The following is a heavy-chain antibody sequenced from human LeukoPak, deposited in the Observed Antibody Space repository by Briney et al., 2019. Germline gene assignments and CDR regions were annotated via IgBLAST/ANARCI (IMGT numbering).Heavy chain of an antibody. Sequence: ASVKVSCTASGYTFTSYGINWVRQAPGQGLEWMGWISPYNGNTKYAEKIQRRVTITTDTSTSTAYKELRSLSSDDTAVYYCARDQRGYGDSSGASKWIDPWGQGTLVTVSS. CDR3: ARDQRGYGDSSGASKWIDP. V-gene: IGHV1-18*01. J-gene: IGHJ5*02. D-gene: IGHD4-17*01. CDR2: ISPYNGNT. CDR1: GYTFTSYG.